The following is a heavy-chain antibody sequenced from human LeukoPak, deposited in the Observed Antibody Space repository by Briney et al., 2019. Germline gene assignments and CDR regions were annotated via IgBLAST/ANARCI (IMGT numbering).Heavy chain of an antibody. J-gene: IGHJ4*02. CDR2: INPDGSIR. CDR3: AREARVGGALQY. CDR1: GLTFNTHC. Sequence: GGSLRLSCAASGLTFNTHCMHWVRQAPGKGLAWVARINPDGSIRTYANSVQGRVAISRDTAKDTLFLQMNSLRAEDTAVYYCAREARVGGALQYWGQGTPVTVSS. V-gene: IGHV3-74*03. D-gene: IGHD1-26*01.